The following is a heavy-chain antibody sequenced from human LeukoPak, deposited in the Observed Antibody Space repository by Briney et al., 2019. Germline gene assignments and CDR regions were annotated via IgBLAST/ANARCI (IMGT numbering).Heavy chain of an antibody. J-gene: IGHJ4*02. D-gene: IGHD3-10*01. V-gene: IGHV4-39*01. CDR2: INHSGST. CDR3: ARHGDYYGSGSRY. Sequence: SETLSLTCTVSGGSIRSGSYYWSWIRQPPGKGLEWIGEINHSGSTNYNPSLKSRVTISVDTSKNQFSLKLSSVTAADTAVYYCARHGDYYGSGSRYWGQGTLVTVSS. CDR1: GGSIRSGSYY.